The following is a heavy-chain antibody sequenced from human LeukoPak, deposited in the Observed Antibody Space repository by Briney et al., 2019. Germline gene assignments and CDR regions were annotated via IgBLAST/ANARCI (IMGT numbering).Heavy chain of an antibody. CDR2: IFYTGATT. D-gene: IGHD2-15*01. J-gene: IGHJ6*02. Sequence: SETLSLTRAVSGGSISGYYWSWNRQPPGKGLEWIGYIFYTGATTIYSPSLKSRVIMSVDTSKNQVTLNLRSVTAADTAAYFCARHDPVGYYLRGMDVWGQGTTVTVSS. CDR1: GGSISGYY. V-gene: IGHV4-59*08. CDR3: ARHDPVGYYLRGMDV.